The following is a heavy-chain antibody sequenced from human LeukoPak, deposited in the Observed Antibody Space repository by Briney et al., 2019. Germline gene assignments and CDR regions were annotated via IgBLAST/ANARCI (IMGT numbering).Heavy chain of an antibody. J-gene: IGHJ4*02. CDR2: IYYSGIT. CDR1: GGXISRYY. D-gene: IGHD1-26*01. V-gene: IGHV4-59*01. CDR3: ARDYQMSGTYSYYFDY. Sequence: PSETLSLTCTVSGGXISRYYCSWIRQPPGKGLEWIGYIYYSGITNYNPSLKSRVTISVDTSKNQFSLKLSSVTAADTAMYYCARDYQMSGTYSYYFDYWGQGTLVTVSS.